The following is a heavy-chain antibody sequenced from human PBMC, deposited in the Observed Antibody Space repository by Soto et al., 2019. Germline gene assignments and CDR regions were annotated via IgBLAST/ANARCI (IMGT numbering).Heavy chain of an antibody. D-gene: IGHD5-18*01. CDR3: AHTTTTWIQPWTAFHYGMGV. CDR1: GISLSTGGVG. J-gene: IGHJ6*02. Sequence: QITLKESGPTLVDPTQTLTLTCTFSGISLSTGGVGVGWVRQPPGKALEWLAFIYWYDDKRYSPSLKSRITRTEDTSKNQVVLRVSNMDPADTATYYCAHTTTTWIQPWTAFHYGMGVWGLGTTVTVSS. CDR2: IYWYDDK. V-gene: IGHV2-5*01.